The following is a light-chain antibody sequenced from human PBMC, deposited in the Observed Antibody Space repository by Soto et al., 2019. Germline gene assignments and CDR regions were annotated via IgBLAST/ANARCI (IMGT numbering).Light chain of an antibody. CDR1: QGIDNF. CDR3: LQDNNYPLT. V-gene: IGKV1-6*01. CDR2: AAS. J-gene: IGKJ4*01. Sequence: AIQLTQSPSSLSASVGDRVTITCRASQGIDNFLVWYQQKPGKAPNLLIYAASTLQSGVPSRFSGSGSGTDFTLTISSLQPEDFATYYCLQDNNYPLTFGGGTKVDIK.